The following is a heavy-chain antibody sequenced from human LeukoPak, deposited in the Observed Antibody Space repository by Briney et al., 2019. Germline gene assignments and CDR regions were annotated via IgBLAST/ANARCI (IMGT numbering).Heavy chain of an antibody. D-gene: IGHD6-13*01. J-gene: IGHJ4*02. CDR1: GYTFSTNA. CDR2: ISPYNGNT. CDR3: ARGLGSSWQRSFDY. V-gene: IGHV1-18*01. Sequence: VASVKVSCKASGYTFSTNAISWVRQAPGQGLEWMGWISPYNGNTNYAQKLQGRVTLTTDTSTSTAYLELRSLRSDDTVVYYCARGLGSSWQRSFDYWGQGTLVTVSS.